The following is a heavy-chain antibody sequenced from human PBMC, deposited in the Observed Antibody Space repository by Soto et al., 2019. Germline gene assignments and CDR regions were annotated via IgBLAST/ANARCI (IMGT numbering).Heavy chain of an antibody. J-gene: IGHJ6*03. CDR1: GASFRVYS. CDR2: INHSGST. CDR3: ARGARVAMTTVTKFYYYYYMDV. Sequence: PSEIQSLTCAVYGASFRVYSWSWLGQPPGTGLEWIGEINHSGSTNYNPSLKSRVTISVDTSKNQFSLKLSSVTAADTAVHYCARGARVAMTTVTKFYYYYYMDVWGKGTTVS. V-gene: IGHV4-34*01. D-gene: IGHD4-17*01.